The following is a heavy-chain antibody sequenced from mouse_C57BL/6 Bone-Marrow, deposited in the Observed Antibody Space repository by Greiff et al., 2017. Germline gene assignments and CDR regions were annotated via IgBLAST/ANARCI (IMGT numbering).Heavy chain of an antibody. CDR2: ISNGGGST. D-gene: IGHD2-5*01. J-gene: IGHJ1*03. CDR1: GFTFSDYY. CDR3: ARHSKPSYWYFDV. Sequence: EVKVEESGGGLVQPGGSLKLSCAASGFTFSDYYMYWVRQTPEKRLEWVAYISNGGGSTYYPDTVKGRFTISRDNAKNTLYLQMSRLKSEDTAMYYCARHSKPSYWYFDVWGTGTTVTVSS. V-gene: IGHV5-12*01.